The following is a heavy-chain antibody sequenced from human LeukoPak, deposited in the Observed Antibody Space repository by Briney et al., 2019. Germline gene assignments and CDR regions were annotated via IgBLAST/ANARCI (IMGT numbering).Heavy chain of an antibody. CDR1: GFTFSDYH. Sequence: GGTLRLSCAASGFTFSDYHMTWVRQAPGKGLEWVSGITGRGEHIFYAGSVKGRFTISRDNAENSLYLQMNSLRAEDTAVYYCARAAIAAARIYYYMDVWGKGTTVTVSS. V-gene: IGHV3-23*01. CDR2: ITGRGEHI. CDR3: ARAAIAAARIYYYMDV. J-gene: IGHJ6*03. D-gene: IGHD6-13*01.